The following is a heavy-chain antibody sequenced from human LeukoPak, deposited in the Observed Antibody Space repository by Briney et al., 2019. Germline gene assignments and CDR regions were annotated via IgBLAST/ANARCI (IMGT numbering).Heavy chain of an antibody. CDR3: ARQQRGAFDY. Sequence: SQTLSLTCAISGDSVSSNTPAWNWIRQSPSRGLEWLGRTYYRSKWYNDYAVSVRSLITINPDTAKNQFSLQLNSVTPEDTAVYYCARQQRGAFDYWGQGTLVTVSS. J-gene: IGHJ4*02. CDR2: TYYRSKWYN. V-gene: IGHV6-1*01. D-gene: IGHD6-13*01. CDR1: GDSVSSNTPA.